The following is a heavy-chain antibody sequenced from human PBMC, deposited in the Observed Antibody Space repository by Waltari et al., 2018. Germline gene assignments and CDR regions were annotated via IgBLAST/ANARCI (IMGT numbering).Heavy chain of an antibody. J-gene: IGHJ3*02. CDR2: IIPIFGTA. CDR3: AACGYSYGWGLSLSAFDI. Sequence: QVQLVQSGAEVKKPGSSVKVSCKASGGTFSSYAISWVRQAPGQGLEWMGGIIPIFGTANYAQKFQGRVTITTDESTSTAYMELSSLRSEDTAVYYCAACGYSYGWGLSLSAFDIWGQGTMVTVSS. D-gene: IGHD5-18*01. CDR1: GGTFSSYA. V-gene: IGHV1-69*05.